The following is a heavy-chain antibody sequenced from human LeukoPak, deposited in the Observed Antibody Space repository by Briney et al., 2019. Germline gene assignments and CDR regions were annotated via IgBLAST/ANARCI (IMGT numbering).Heavy chain of an antibody. V-gene: IGHV4-34*01. Sequence: SETLSLTCAVYGGSFSGYYWSWVRQPPGKGLEWIGSIYYSGSTYYNPSLKSRVTISVDTSKNQFSLKLSSVTAADTAVYYCATSIGGATDYWGQGTLVTVSS. D-gene: IGHD1-26*01. CDR3: ATSIGGATDY. J-gene: IGHJ4*02. CDR2: IYYSGST. CDR1: GGSFSGYY.